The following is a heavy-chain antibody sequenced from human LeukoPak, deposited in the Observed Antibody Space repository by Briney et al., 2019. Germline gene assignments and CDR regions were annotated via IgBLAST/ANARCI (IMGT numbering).Heavy chain of an antibody. V-gene: IGHV3-49*04. CDR3: TRVLYDFWSGPRFDP. D-gene: IGHD3-3*01. Sequence: GGSLRLSCTASGFTFGDYAMSWVRQAPGKGLEWVGFIRSKAYGGTTEYAASVKGRFTVSRDDSKSIAYLQMNSLKTEDTAVYYCTRVLYDFWSGPRFDPWGQGTLVTVSS. CDR1: GFTFGDYA. J-gene: IGHJ5*02. CDR2: IRSKAYGGTT.